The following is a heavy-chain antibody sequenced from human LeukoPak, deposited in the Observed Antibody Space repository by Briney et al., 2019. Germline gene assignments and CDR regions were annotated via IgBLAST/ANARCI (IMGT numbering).Heavy chain of an antibody. CDR2: ISTSGGAI. J-gene: IGHJ6*02. CDR1: GFTFSSYS. CDR3: VKDLGSAITSALALDV. Sequence: GFLRLSCAASGFTFSSYSMNWVRQAPGKGLEWVSFISTSGGAIYYADSVKGRFTISRDNRKNLLHLQMDSLRPDDSAVYYCVKDLGSAITSALALDVWGQGTTVTVSS. D-gene: IGHD2-15*01. V-gene: IGHV3-48*04.